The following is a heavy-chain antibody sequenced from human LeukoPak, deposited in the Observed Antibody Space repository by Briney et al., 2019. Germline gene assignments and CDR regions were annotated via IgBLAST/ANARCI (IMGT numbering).Heavy chain of an antibody. J-gene: IGHJ4*02. V-gene: IGHV4-59*01. CDR2: IHYSGTT. D-gene: IGHD3-10*01. CDR3: ARFGSYSFDS. CDR1: GGSISSYY. Sequence: SETLSLTCTVSGGSISSYYWSWIRQPPGKGLEWIGHIHYSGTTNYRPSLMSRLTISVDTSNNQFSLKLISVTAADTAIYYCARFGSYSFDSWGQGALVTVSS.